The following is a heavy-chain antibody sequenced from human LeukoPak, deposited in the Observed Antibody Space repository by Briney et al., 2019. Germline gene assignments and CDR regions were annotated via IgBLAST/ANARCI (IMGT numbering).Heavy chain of an antibody. CDR2: INHSGST. CDR3: ARRGIAAAADDY. V-gene: IGHV4-34*01. Sequence: SETLSLTCAVYGGSFSGYYWSWIRQPPGKGLEWIGEINHSGSTNYNPSLKSRVTISVDTSKNQFSLKLSSVTAADTAVYYCARRGIAAAADDYWGQGTLVTVSS. J-gene: IGHJ4*02. CDR1: GGSFSGYY. D-gene: IGHD6-13*01.